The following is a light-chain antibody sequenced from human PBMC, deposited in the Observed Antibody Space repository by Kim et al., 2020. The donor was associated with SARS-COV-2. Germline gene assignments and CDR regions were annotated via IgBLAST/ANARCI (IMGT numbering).Light chain of an antibody. V-gene: IGKV1-27*01. CDR2: AAS. CDR3: RKYNSAPRT. J-gene: IGKJ1*01. Sequence: PSVGDRVTITCRASQGISNYLAWYQQKPGKVPKLLIYAASTLQSGVPSRFSGSGSGTDFTLTISSLQPEDVATYYCRKYNSAPRTFGQGTKVDI. CDR1: QGISNY.